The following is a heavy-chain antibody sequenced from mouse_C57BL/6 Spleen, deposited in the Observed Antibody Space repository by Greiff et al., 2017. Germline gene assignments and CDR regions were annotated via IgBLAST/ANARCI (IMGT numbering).Heavy chain of an antibody. V-gene: IGHV1-15*01. D-gene: IGHD2-5*01. J-gene: IGHJ3*01. CDR1: GYTFTDYD. CDR2: IDPETGGT. CDR3: TRTYDSNSWFAY. Sequence: VQLQQSGAELVRPGASVTLSCKASGYTFTDYDMNWVKQTPVHGLEWIGAIDPETGGTAYNQKFEGKAILTADKSSSTAYMELRNLTSEDSAVSYCTRTYDSNSWFAYWGQGTLVTVSA.